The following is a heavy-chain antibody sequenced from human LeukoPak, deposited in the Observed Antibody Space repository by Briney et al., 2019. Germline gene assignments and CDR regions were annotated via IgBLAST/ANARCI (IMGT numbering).Heavy chain of an antibody. CDR1: GYTFTSYD. Sequence: ASVKVSCKASGYTFTSYDINWVRQATGQGLEWMGWMNPNSGNTGYAQKFQGRVTMTRNTSISTAYMELSSLRSEDTAVYYCARDNGGTAMAYYYYYYMDVRGKGTTVIISS. D-gene: IGHD5-18*01. V-gene: IGHV1-8*01. CDR3: ARDNGGTAMAYYYYYYMDV. CDR2: MNPNSGNT. J-gene: IGHJ6*03.